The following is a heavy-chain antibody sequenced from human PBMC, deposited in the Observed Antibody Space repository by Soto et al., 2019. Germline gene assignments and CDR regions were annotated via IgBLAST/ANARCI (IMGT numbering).Heavy chain of an antibody. D-gene: IGHD2-21*01. V-gene: IGHV3-48*03. CDR1: GFTFSSYE. CDR2: IGTTGSIT. Sequence: EVQLVESGGGLVQAGGSLTISCAASGFTFSSYEMNWVRQAPGKGLEWVSYIGTTGSITKYAASVKGRFTISRDNAENSLFLQMNSLRAEDSAVYYCARDQIAVESAGEWYYDYWGRGTLVTVS. J-gene: IGHJ2*01. CDR3: ARDQIAVESAGEWYYDY.